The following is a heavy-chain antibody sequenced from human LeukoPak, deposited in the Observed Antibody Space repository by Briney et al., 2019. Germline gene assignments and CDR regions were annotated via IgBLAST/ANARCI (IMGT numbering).Heavy chain of an antibody. J-gene: IGHJ4*02. CDR2: ISYDGSNK. CDR3: AKSDLGHRSRQVGHFDY. Sequence: GRCLRLSCAVSGFTFSSYGMHWVRQAPGKGLEWVAVISYDGSNKYYTDSVKGRFTISRDNSKNTLYLQMNSLRTEDTAVYYCAKSDLGHRSRQVGHFDYWGQGTLVTVSS. V-gene: IGHV3-30*18. D-gene: IGHD2-15*01. CDR1: GFTFSSYG.